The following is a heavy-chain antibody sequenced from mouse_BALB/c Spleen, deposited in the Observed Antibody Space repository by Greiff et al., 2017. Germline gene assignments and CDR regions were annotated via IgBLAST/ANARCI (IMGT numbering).Heavy chain of an antibody. CDR2: ISYSGST. CDR3: ARKVLYYAMDY. V-gene: IGHV3-2*02. J-gene: IGHJ4*01. CDR1: GYSITSDYA. Sequence: EVKLQESGPGLVKPSQSLSLTCTVTGYSITSDYAWNWIRQFPGNKLEWMGYISYSGSTSYNPSLKSRISITRDTSKNQFFLQLNSVTTEDTATYYCARKVLYYAMDYWGQGTSVTVSS.